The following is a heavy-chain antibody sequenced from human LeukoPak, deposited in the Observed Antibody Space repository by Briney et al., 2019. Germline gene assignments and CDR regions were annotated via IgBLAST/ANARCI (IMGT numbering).Heavy chain of an antibody. J-gene: IGHJ5*02. CDR3: AREPCSSTSCAEAA. CDR1: GYSINSGYT. Sequence: SETLSLTCTVSGYSINSGYTWGWIRQPPGKGLAWIGNIYHSGGTYYNPSLTSRVTISVDTSKNQFSLKLTSVTAADTAVYYCAREPCSSTSCAEAAWGQGTLVTVSS. CDR2: IYHSGGT. V-gene: IGHV4-38-2*02. D-gene: IGHD2-2*01.